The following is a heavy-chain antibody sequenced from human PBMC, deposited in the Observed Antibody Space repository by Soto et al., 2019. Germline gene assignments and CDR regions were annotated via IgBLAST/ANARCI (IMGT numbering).Heavy chain of an antibody. CDR3: ARGQVLRYFDWSEKFYGMDV. Sequence: QVQLVQSGAEVKKPGASVKVSCKASGYTFTSYGISWVRQAPGQGLEWMGWISAYNGNTNYAQKLQGRVTMTTDTSTSTAYMELRSLRSDDTAVYYCARGQVLRYFDWSEKFYGMDVWGQGTTVTVSS. CDR1: GYTFTSYG. J-gene: IGHJ6*02. V-gene: IGHV1-18*01. CDR2: ISAYNGNT. D-gene: IGHD3-9*01.